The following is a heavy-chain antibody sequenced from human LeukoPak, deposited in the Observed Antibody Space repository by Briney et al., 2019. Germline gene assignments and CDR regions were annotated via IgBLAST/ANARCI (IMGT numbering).Heavy chain of an antibody. V-gene: IGHV1-2*02. D-gene: IGHD4-17*01. Sequence: ASVKVSCKASGYTFTGYYIDWVRQAPGQGLEWMGWINSDSGGTNYAQKFQGRVTMTRDTSTSTAYMELSSLRSDDTAFYYCARDTITVTTPYFDYWGQGTLVSVPS. CDR3: ARDTITVTTPYFDY. CDR1: GYTFTGYY. CDR2: INSDSGGT. J-gene: IGHJ4*02.